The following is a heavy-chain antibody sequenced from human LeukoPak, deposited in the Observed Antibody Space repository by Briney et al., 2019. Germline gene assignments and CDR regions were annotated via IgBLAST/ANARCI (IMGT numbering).Heavy chain of an antibody. V-gene: IGHV3-30*18. J-gene: IGHJ6*02. CDR3: VKDSGFDFLVTYYYHGMDV. D-gene: IGHD5-12*01. CDR1: GFTFSSYG. CDR2: ISYDGSNK. Sequence: GRSLRLSCAASGFTFSSYGMHWVRQAPGKGLEWVAVISYDGSNKYYADSVKGRFTISRDNSKNTLYLQMNSLRAEDTAVYYCVKDSGFDFLVTYYYHGMDVWGQGTTVTVSS.